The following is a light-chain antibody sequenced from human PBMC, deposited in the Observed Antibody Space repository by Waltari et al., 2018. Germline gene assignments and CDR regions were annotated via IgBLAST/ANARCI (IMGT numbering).Light chain of an antibody. Sequence: VMTQSADSLSVSLGDRDTITCNYSQNLLYSYNNQTYLAWYQQKPGQPPKLLIYWASTRESGVPDRCSGSGSGTDFTLTISSLQAEDAAVYYCQQYYSTPTTFGQGTKPEIK. V-gene: IGKV4-1*01. J-gene: IGKJ2*01. CDR2: WAS. CDR3: QQYYSTPTT. CDR1: QNLLYSYNNQTY.